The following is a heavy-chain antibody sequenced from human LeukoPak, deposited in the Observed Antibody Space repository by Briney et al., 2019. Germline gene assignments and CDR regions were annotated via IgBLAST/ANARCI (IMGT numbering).Heavy chain of an antibody. Sequence: KPSETLSLTCTVSGGSISSSSYYWGWIRQPPGKGLEWIGSIYYSGSTYYNPSLKSRVTISVDTSKNQFSLKLSSLTAADTAVYYCARRSGWYYFDYWGQGTLVTVSS. V-gene: IGHV4-39*01. CDR3: ARRSGWYYFDY. CDR2: IYYSGST. J-gene: IGHJ4*02. CDR1: GGSISSSSYY. D-gene: IGHD6-19*01.